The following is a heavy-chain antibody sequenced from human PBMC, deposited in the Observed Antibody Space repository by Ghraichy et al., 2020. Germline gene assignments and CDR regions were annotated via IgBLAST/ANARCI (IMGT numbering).Heavy chain of an antibody. CDR2: INHSGST. J-gene: IGHJ4*02. V-gene: IGHV4-34*01. Sequence: SETLSLTCAVYGGSFSGYYWSWIRQPPGKGLEWIGEINHSGSTNYNPSLKSRVTISVDTSKNQFSLKLSSVTAADTAVYYCARGRNLYIAAAGTGPDYWGQGTLVTVSS. CDR1: GGSFSGYY. D-gene: IGHD6-13*01. CDR3: ARGRNLYIAAAGTGPDY.